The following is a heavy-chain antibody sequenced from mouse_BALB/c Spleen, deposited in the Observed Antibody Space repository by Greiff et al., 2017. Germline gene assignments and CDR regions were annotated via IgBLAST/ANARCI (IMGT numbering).Heavy chain of an antibody. J-gene: IGHJ3*01. V-gene: IGHV1-7*01. D-gene: IGHD1-1*01. CDR2: INPSTGYT. CDR1: GYTFTSYW. Sequence: QVQLQQSGAELAKPGASVKMSCKASGYTFTSYWMHWVKQRPGQGLEWIGYINPSTGYTEYNQKFKDKATLTADKSSSTAYMQLSSLTSEDSAVYYCARAHYYYGSSSAWFAYWGQGTLVTVSA. CDR3: ARAHYYYGSSSAWFAY.